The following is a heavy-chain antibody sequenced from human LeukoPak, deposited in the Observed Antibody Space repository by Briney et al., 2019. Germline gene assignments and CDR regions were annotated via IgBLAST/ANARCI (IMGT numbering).Heavy chain of an antibody. CDR1: GFTFSSYA. D-gene: IGHD5-12*01. CDR3: AKMAIVGNWFDP. Sequence: GGSLRLSCAASGFTFSSYAMSWVRQAPGKGLEWVSGITDSGGSTFYADAVKGRFTISRDNSKNTLYLQMNSLRAEDTAVYYCAKMAIVGNWFDPWGQGTLVTVSS. V-gene: IGHV3-23*01. CDR2: ITDSGGST. J-gene: IGHJ5*02.